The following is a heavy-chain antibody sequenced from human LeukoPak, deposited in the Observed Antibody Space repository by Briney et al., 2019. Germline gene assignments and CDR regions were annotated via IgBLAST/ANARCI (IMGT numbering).Heavy chain of an antibody. CDR2: INRDGSQK. V-gene: IGHV3-7*01. CDR1: GFSLSAYW. Sequence: GGSLRLSCAASGFSLSAYWMTWVRQAPGKGLEWVANINRDGSQKNHVDSVKGRFTISRDNAKNSLYLQMNSLTAEDTAVYYCARDLNYDLEDDGRPDAFDIWGQGTMVTVSS. D-gene: IGHD3-3*01. CDR3: ARDLNYDLEDDGRPDAFDI. J-gene: IGHJ3*02.